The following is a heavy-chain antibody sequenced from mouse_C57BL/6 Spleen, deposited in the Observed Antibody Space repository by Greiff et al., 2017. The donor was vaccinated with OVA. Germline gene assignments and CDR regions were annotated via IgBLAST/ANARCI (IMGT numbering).Heavy chain of an antibody. CDR2: IDPNSGGT. D-gene: IGHD2-2*01. J-gene: IGHJ4*01. CDR3: ARRVYGYLDDAMDY. V-gene: IGHV1-72*01. Sequence: QVQLQQPGAELVKPGASVKLSCNASGYTFTSYWMHWVKQRPGRGLEWIGRIDPNSGGTKYNEKFKSKATLTVDKPSSTAYMQLSSRTSYDSAVYYCARRVYGYLDDAMDYWGQGTTVTVSS. CDR1: GYTFTSYW.